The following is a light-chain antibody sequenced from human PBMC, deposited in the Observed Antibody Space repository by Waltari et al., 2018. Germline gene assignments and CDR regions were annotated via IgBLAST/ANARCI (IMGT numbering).Light chain of an antibody. J-gene: IGKJ4*01. Sequence: DIQMTQSPSSLSASVGDIVTITCRASQDIDNSVAWYQQKAGKAPKLLLYGASRLQSGVPSRFSGSGSGAHYTLTVSGRQPEDFATYYCQHYHSTLALTFGGGTKVEIK. CDR3: QHYHSTLALT. CDR1: QDIDNS. V-gene: IGKV1-NL1*01. CDR2: GAS.